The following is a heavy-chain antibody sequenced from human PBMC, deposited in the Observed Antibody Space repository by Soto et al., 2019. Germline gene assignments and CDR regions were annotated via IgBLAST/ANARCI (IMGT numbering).Heavy chain of an antibody. V-gene: IGHV5-51*01. D-gene: IGHD3-9*01. J-gene: IGHJ4*02. CDR1: GYNFANYW. CDR3: ARHVYYDVLKKNY. CDR2: IYPG. Sequence: GESLKISCKGSGYNFANYWIGWVRQMPGKGLEWMGIIYPGRYSTSFQGQVTISADTSISTAYLEWSSLKASDTAIYYCARHVYYDVLKKNYWGQGTLVTVSS.